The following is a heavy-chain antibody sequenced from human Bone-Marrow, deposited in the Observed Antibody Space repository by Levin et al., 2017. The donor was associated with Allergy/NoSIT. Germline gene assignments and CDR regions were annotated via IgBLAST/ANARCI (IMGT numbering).Heavy chain of an antibody. CDR1: GFTFSSYG. J-gene: IGHJ3*02. D-gene: IGHD2-2*01. CDR3: ARGRGSTSRDDAFDI. V-gene: IGHV3-33*01. CDR2: IWYDGSNK. Sequence: GGSLRLSCAASGFTFSSYGMHWVRQAPGKGLEWVAVIWYDGSNKYYADSVKGRFTISRDNSKNTLYLQMNSLRAEDTAVYYCARGRGSTSRDDAFDIWGQGTMVTVSS.